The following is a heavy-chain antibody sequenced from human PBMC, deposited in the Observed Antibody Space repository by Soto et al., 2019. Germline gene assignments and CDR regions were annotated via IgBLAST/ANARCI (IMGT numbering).Heavy chain of an antibody. D-gene: IGHD5-12*01. CDR2: ITPIFGTT. CDR1: GGTYS. Sequence: ASVKVSCKASGGTYSISWVRQAPGQGLEWMGGITPIFGTTNYAEKFQGRVTITADESTRTAYMELNSLRSEETAVYYCAREHVARTSYYFDYWGQGTLVTVSS. V-gene: IGHV1-69*13. CDR3: AREHVARTSYYFDY. J-gene: IGHJ4*02.